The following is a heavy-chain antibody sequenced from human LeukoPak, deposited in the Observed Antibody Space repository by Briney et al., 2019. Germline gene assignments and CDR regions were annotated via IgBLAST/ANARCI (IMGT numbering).Heavy chain of an antibody. J-gene: IGHJ4*02. V-gene: IGHV3-48*03. CDR2: ISSSGSTI. D-gene: IGHD5-24*01. CDR1: GFTFSSYE. Sequence: GGSPRLSCAASGFTFSSYEMNWVRQAPGKGLEWVSYISSSGSTIYYADSVKGRFTISRDNAKNSLYLQMNSLRAEDTAVYYCARAPRKGDGYNARGGFDYWGQGTLVTVSS. CDR3: ARAPRKGDGYNARGGFDY.